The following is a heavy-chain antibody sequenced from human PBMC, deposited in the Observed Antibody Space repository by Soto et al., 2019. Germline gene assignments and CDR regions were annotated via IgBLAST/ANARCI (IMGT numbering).Heavy chain of an antibody. D-gene: IGHD3-10*01. J-gene: IGHJ6*02. Sequence: ASVKVSCKASGFPFLRFYIHWVRQAPGQGPQWMGVINPDGGFTTYAQSFRDRVAVTRDTSTSTVHMQLSSLRSEDTALYYCARGYYGSGSLVSSFGLDVWGQGTTVTVSS. CDR2: INPDGGFT. V-gene: IGHV1-46*01. CDR3: ARGYYGSGSLVSSFGLDV. CDR1: GFPFLRFY.